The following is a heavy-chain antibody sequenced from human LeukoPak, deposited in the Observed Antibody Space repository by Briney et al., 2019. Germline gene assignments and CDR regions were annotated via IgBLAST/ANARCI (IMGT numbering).Heavy chain of an antibody. V-gene: IGHV3-48*04. CDR1: GFTFSSYS. Sequence: PGGSLRLSCAASGFTFSSYSMNWVRQAPGKGLEWVSYISSSSSTIYYADSVKGRFTISRDNAKNSLYLQMNSLRAEDTAVYYCARRSLYSSGWYEDYYYGMDVWGQGTTVTVSS. J-gene: IGHJ6*02. CDR2: ISSSSSTI. CDR3: ARRSLYSSGWYEDYYYGMDV. D-gene: IGHD6-19*01.